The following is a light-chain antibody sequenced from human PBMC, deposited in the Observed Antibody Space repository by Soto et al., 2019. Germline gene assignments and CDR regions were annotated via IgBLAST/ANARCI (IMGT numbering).Light chain of an antibody. Sequence: EILMTQSPATLSVSPGERATLSCRASQSVNNNLAWYQQKPGQSPRLLIYDASSRATGIPDRFSGSGSGTDFTLAISRLEPEDFAVYYFQQYGSSPLTFGGGTKVDI. V-gene: IGKV3-20*01. CDR2: DAS. CDR3: QQYGSSPLT. CDR1: QSVNNN. J-gene: IGKJ4*01.